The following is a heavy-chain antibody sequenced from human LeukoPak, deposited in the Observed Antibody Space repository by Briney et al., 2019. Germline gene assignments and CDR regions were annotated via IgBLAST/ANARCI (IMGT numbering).Heavy chain of an antibody. Sequence: PGGSLRLSCAASGFTFSSYGMHWVRQAPGKGLEWVAVISYDGSNKYYADSVKGRFTISRDNAKNSLYLQMNSLRAEDTAVYYCARPPGGYSYGYYPYWGQGTLVTVSS. D-gene: IGHD5-18*01. CDR1: GFTFSSYG. CDR2: ISYDGSNK. CDR3: ARPPGGYSYGYYPY. V-gene: IGHV3-30*03. J-gene: IGHJ4*02.